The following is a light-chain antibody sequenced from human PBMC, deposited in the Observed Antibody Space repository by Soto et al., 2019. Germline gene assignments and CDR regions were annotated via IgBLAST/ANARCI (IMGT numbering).Light chain of an antibody. V-gene: IGKV3-20*01. CDR3: QQYCNSPLT. J-gene: IGKJ1*01. Sequence: EIVLTQSPGTLSLSPGERATLSCRASQSVSSSYLAWYQQKPGQAPRLLIYGASSRATGIPDRFSGSGSGTDFTLTISRLQPEDFAVYYCQQYCNSPLTFGQGTKVEIK. CDR2: GAS. CDR1: QSVSSSY.